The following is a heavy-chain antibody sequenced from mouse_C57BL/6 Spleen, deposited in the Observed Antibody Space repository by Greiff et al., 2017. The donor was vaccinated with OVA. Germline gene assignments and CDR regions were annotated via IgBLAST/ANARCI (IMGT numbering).Heavy chain of an antibody. CDR2: IDPSDSET. CDR1: GYTFTSYW. D-gene: IGHD1-1*01. Sequence: QVQLQQSGAELVRPGSSVKLSCKASGYTFTSYWMHWVKQRPIQGLEWIGNIDPSDSETHYNQKFKDKATLTVDKSSSTAYMQLSSLTSEDSAVYYCATDYYGSSYAFAYWGQGTTLTVSS. CDR3: ATDYYGSSYAFAY. J-gene: IGHJ2*01. V-gene: IGHV1-52*01.